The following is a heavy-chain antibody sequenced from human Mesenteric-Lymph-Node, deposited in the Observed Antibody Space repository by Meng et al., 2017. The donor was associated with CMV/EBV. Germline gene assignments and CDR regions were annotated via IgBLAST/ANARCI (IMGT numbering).Heavy chain of an antibody. V-gene: IGHV4-39*07. D-gene: IGHD3-22*01. CDR2: IFYSGST. CDR3: ARTHSSAYYMSSYFDY. Sequence: SETLSLTCNVSGGSISRSSYFWGWIRQPPGKGLEWIGSIFYSGSTYSNPSLKSRVTISVDTSKNQFSLKLTSVTAADTAVFYCARTHSSAYYMSSYFDYWGQGALVTVSS. CDR1: GGSISRSSYF. J-gene: IGHJ4*02.